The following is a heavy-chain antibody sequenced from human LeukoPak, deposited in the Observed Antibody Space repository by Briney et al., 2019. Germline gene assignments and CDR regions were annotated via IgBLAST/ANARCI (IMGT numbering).Heavy chain of an antibody. Sequence: RPGRSLRLSCAASGFTFSSYGMHRVRQAPGKGLEWVAVISYDGSNKYYADSVKGRFTISRDNSKNTLYLQMNSLRAEDTAVYYCAPRAVEMTTTKGYWGQGTLVTVSS. D-gene: IGHD5-24*01. V-gene: IGHV3-30*03. CDR1: GFTFSSYG. CDR2: ISYDGSNK. J-gene: IGHJ4*02. CDR3: APRAVEMTTTKGY.